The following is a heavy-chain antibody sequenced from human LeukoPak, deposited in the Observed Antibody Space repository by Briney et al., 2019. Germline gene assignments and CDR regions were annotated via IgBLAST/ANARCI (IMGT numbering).Heavy chain of an antibody. D-gene: IGHD6-19*01. CDR2: ISYDGSNK. CDR3: AKAPPIAVAGDGSFDY. V-gene: IGHV3-30*18. Sequence: PGRSLRLSCAASGFTFSSYGMHWVRQAPGKGLEWVAVISYDGSNKYYADSVKGRFTISRDNSKNTLYLQMNSLRAEDTAVYYCAKAPPIAVAGDGSFDYWGQGTLVTVSS. CDR1: GFTFSSYG. J-gene: IGHJ4*02.